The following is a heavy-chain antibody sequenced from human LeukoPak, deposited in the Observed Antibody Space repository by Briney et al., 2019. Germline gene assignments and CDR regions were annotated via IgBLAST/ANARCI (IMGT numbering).Heavy chain of an antibody. V-gene: IGHV1-2*06. D-gene: IGHD6-19*01. J-gene: IGHJ4*02. CDR1: GYTFTDYY. Sequence: GASVKVSCKASGYTFTDYYMHWVRQAPGQGLEWIGRINPNSGGTSSARKFQGRVTVTSDTSISTVYMELSRLTSDDTAVYYCARSPSGWYGDYWGQGTLVTVSS. CDR2: INPNSGGT. CDR3: ARSPSGWYGDY.